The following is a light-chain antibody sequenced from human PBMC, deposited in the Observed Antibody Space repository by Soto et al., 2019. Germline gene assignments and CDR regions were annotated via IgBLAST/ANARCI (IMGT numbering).Light chain of an antibody. CDR2: AAS. CDR1: QGIGVY. Sequence: DIQMTQSPSSLSASLGDRVTITCRARQGIGVYLAWFRQKPGKVPKLLIYAASTLQSGVPSRFSGSGSGTDFTLTISSLQPEDFATYYCQKYNSAPLTFGGGTKVEIK. CDR3: QKYNSAPLT. V-gene: IGKV1-27*01. J-gene: IGKJ4*01.